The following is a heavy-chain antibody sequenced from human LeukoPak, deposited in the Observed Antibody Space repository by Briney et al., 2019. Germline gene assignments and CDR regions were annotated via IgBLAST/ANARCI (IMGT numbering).Heavy chain of an antibody. V-gene: IGHV3-21*01. CDR1: GFTFSSYS. D-gene: IGHD3-22*01. Sequence: KTGGSLRLSCAASGFTFSSYSMNWVRQAPGKGLEWVSSISSSSSYIYYADSVKGRFTISRDNSKNTLYLQMNSLRPEDTAVYSCASDYYYDTSGYYPDYWGQGTLVTVSS. CDR2: ISSSSSYI. CDR3: ASDYYYDTSGYYPDY. J-gene: IGHJ4*02.